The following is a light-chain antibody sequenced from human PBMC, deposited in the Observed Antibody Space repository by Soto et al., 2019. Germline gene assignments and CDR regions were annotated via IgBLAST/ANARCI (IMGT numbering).Light chain of an antibody. Sequence: DIQLIQSPSTLSASVGDRVSITCRASQSISTWLAWYQQKPGKAPKLLIYTASNLEGGVPSRFSGSGSGTEFTLTISSLQPDDFATYYCQQYSSAWTFGQGTKVDI. V-gene: IGKV1-5*03. CDR1: QSISTW. J-gene: IGKJ1*01. CDR2: TAS. CDR3: QQYSSAWT.